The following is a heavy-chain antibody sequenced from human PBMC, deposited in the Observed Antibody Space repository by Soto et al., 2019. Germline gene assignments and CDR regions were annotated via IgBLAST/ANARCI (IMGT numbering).Heavy chain of an antibody. D-gene: IGHD5-12*01. CDR1: GYTFTISG. Sequence: QVQLVQSGGEVKKPGASVKVSCKASGYTFTISGINWVRQAPGQGLEWMGWISPDNGNTNYAQKLQGRDTMTTYTTTSTANMELSSLRPDDTAVYYCARALAYSGYAGMDVWGQGTTVTVSS. CDR2: ISPDNGNT. V-gene: IGHV1-18*01. CDR3: ARALAYSGYAGMDV. J-gene: IGHJ6*02.